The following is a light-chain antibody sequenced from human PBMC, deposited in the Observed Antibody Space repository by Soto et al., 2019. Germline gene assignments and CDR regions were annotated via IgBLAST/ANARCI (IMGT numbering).Light chain of an antibody. CDR3: QQYNNYWT. V-gene: IGKV1-5*01. Sequence: IPMTQSPSTLSASVGDRVTITCRASQSISSWLAWYQQKPGKAPKLLIYDASSLESGVPSRFSGSGPATEFTLTISSLQPDDFATYYCQQYNNYWTFGQGTKVDIK. CDR2: DAS. CDR1: QSISSW. J-gene: IGKJ1*01.